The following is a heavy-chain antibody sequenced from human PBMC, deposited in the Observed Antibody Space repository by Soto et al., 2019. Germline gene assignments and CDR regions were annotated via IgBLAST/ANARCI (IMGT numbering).Heavy chain of an antibody. Sequence: QVQVVQSGSEVKKPGASVKVSCKTSGLTFTILSIQWLRQAPGQGLEWLGWISGYNANTNYAQKVQGRVTMTTDTSTTTAYMELRSLRSDDTAVYFCAVSPRVFSARDFFENWGQGTVVTLSS. CDR2: ISGYNANT. CDR3: AVSPRVFSARDFFEN. CDR1: GLTFTILS. J-gene: IGHJ4*02. V-gene: IGHV1-18*01. D-gene: IGHD6-19*01.